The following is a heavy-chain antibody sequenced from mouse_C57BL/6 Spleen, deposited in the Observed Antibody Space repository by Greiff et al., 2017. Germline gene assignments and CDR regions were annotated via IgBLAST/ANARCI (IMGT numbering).Heavy chain of an antibody. CDR1: GYTFTDYE. D-gene: IGHD1-1*01. V-gene: IGHV1-15*01. CDR2: IDPETGGT. J-gene: IGHJ3*01. Sequence: LVESGAELVRPGASVTLSCKASGYTFTDYEMHWVKQTPVHGLEWIGAIDPETGGTAYNQKFKGKAILTADKSSSTAYMELRSLTSEDSAVYYCTRGGNYYGSTQGAWFAYWGQGTLVTVSA. CDR3: TRGGNYYGSTQGAWFAY.